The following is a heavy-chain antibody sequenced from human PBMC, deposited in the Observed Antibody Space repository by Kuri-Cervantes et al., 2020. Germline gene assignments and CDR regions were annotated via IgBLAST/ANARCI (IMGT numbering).Heavy chain of an antibody. CDR2: VIPVFDTT. CDR1: GETFNNYA. J-gene: IGHJ4*02. CDR3: AREVRDFDDPRGDY. D-gene: IGHD4-23*01. Sequence: SVKVSCKAFGETFNNYAISWVRQAPGQGLEWMGGVIPVFDTTNYAQKFQDRVTITTDESTSTVYMELTSVKSDDAAVYYCAREVRDFDDPRGDYWGQGTLVTVSS. V-gene: IGHV1-69*05.